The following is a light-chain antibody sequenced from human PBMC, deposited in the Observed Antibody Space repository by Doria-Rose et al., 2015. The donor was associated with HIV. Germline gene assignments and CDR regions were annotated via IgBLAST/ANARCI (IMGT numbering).Light chain of an antibody. CDR2: AAS. J-gene: IGKJ2*02. Sequence: DLRMTQSPSSRSASVGDIVTITCRASQSISSYLNWYQQKPGKAPKLLIYAASSLQSGVPSRFSGSGSGTDFTLTISSLQPEDFAAYYCQQSCCTPSTFGQGTKLEIK. CDR1: QSISSY. CDR3: QQSCCTPST. V-gene: IGKV1-39*01.